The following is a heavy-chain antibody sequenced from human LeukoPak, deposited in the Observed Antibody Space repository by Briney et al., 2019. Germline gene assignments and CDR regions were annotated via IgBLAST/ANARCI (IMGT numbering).Heavy chain of an antibody. CDR1: GFTFNNYA. CDR3: TRDQETVAGNNWFDP. V-gene: IGHV3-49*04. Sequence: QTGGSLRLSCAASGFTFNNYAMSWVRQAPGKGLEWVGFIRSKAYGGTTEYAASVEGRFTISRDDSKSIAYLQMNSLKTEDTAVYYCTRDQETVAGNNWFDPWGQGTLVTVSS. J-gene: IGHJ5*02. D-gene: IGHD6-19*01. CDR2: IRSKAYGGTT.